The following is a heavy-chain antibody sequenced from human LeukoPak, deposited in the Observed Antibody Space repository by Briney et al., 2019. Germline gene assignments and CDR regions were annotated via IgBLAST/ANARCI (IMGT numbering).Heavy chain of an antibody. CDR3: AKSYSGNYYALTD. D-gene: IGHD1-26*01. Sequence: GESLKISCEGSGYSFTSYWIGRVRQMPGKGLEWMGVIYPGDSDTKYSPSFQGQVTISADKSISTAYLQWSSLKASDTAIYYCAKSYSGNYYALTDWGQGTLVTVSS. J-gene: IGHJ4*02. V-gene: IGHV5-51*01. CDR1: GYSFTSYW. CDR2: IYPGDSDT.